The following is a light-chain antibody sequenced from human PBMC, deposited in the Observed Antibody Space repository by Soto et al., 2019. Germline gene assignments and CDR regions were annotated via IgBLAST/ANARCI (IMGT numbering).Light chain of an antibody. Sequence: EIVLTQSPATLSLSPGERATLSCRASQSVSSYLAWYQQKPGQAPRLLIYDAFNRATGIPARFSGSGSDPDFTLTISSLQPEDFALYYCQQRSNCPPQFTFRPGTKVHIK. CDR2: DAF. CDR3: QQRSNCPPQFT. CDR1: QSVSSY. J-gene: IGKJ3*01. V-gene: IGKV3-11*01.